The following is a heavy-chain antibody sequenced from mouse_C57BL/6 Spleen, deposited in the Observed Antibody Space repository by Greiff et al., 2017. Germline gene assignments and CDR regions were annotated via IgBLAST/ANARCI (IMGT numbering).Heavy chain of an antibody. Sequence: EVHLVESGGDLVKPGGSLKLSCAASGFTFSSYGMSWVRQTPDKRLEWVATISSGGSYTYSPDSVKGRFTISRDNAKNTLYLQMSSLKSEDTAMYYCARQPSGYAMDYWGQGTSVTVSS. D-gene: IGHD6-1*01. CDR3: ARQPSGYAMDY. V-gene: IGHV5-6*01. J-gene: IGHJ4*01. CDR2: ISSGGSYT. CDR1: GFTFSSYG.